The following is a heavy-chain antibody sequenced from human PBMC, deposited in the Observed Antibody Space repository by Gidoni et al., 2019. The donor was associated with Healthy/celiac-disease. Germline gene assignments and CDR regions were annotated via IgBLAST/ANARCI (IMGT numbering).Heavy chain of an antibody. CDR2: INPSGGST. J-gene: IGHJ6*02. CDR1: GSPFTSSY. V-gene: IGHV1-46*01. Sequence: QVQLVQSGAEVKKPGASVKVSCKAYGSPFTSSYIHWVRQAPGQGLEWMGIINPSGGSTSYAQKFQGRVTMTRDTSTSTVYMELSSLRSEDTAVYYCARPAAAGHLTYYYYYGMDVWGQGTTVTVSS. D-gene: IGHD6-13*01. CDR3: ARPAAAGHLTYYYYYGMDV.